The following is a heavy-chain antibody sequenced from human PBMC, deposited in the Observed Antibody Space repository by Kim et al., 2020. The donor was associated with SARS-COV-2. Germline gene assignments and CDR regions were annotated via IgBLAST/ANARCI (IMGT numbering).Heavy chain of an antibody. CDR3: ARVGLGGRDYYYYGMDV. CDR1: GYTFTSYG. CDR2: ISAYNGNT. Sequence: ASVKVSCKASGYTFTSYGISWVRQAPGQGLEWMGWISAYNGNTNYAQKLQGRVTMTTDTSTSTAYMELRSLRSDDTAVYYCARVGLGGRDYYYYGMDVWGQGTTVTVSS. D-gene: IGHD3-10*01. V-gene: IGHV1-18*04. J-gene: IGHJ6*02.